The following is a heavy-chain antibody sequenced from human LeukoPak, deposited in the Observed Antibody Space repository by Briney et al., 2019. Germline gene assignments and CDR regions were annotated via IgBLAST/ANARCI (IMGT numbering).Heavy chain of an antibody. V-gene: IGHV3-23*01. J-gene: IGHJ5*02. D-gene: IGHD6-19*01. CDR1: GFTFSSYG. Sequence: GGSLRVSCAAPGFTFSSYGMIWVRQAPGKGLEWVSSIRGSGGNTYYADSVKGRFTIPRDNSKNMLYLQMNSLRVEDTAVYYCARDGGYTSAWSWGQGTLVTVSS. CDR3: ARDGGYTSAWS. CDR2: IRGSGGNT.